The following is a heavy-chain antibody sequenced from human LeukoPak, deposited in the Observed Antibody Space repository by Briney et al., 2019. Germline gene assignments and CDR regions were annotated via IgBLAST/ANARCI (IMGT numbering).Heavy chain of an antibody. CDR2: FDPNSGGA. J-gene: IGHJ3*01. Sequence: PEASVKVSCKASGYTFSGYYMHWVRQAPGQGLEWVGRFDPNSGGASYAQKFQGRVSMTRDTSSSTDYMELNRLRSDDTAVYYCAGGGGSFGYRWGPGTLVTVSS. V-gene: IGHV1-2*06. CDR1: GYTFSGYY. D-gene: IGHD2-15*01. CDR3: AGGGGSFGYR.